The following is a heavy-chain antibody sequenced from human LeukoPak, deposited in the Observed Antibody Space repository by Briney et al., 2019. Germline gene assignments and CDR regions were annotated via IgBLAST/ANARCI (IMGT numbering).Heavy chain of an antibody. CDR2: IYSSGRT. J-gene: IGHJ4*02. Sequence: KTSETLSLTCGVSGGSISSSSYYWGWIRQPPGKGLEWIGSIYSSGRTYYDPSLQSRVTIAVDTSKHQFSLKLTSVTATDTAVYYCARTPDIAVISDWGQGTLVTVSS. V-gene: IGHV4-39*01. D-gene: IGHD5-12*01. CDR1: GGSISSSSYY. CDR3: ARTPDIAVISD.